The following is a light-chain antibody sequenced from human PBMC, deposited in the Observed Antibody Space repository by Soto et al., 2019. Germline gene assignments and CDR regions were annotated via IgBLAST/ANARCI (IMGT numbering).Light chain of an antibody. Sequence: ESMLTQSPATLSLSPGERATLSCRASQSVRSYLAWYQQKPGRAPRLLIYDASNRAPGIPARFSGSGSGTDFTLTISSLEPDDFAVYYCQQRSSWPRITFGQGTRLDIK. CDR2: DAS. J-gene: IGKJ5*01. V-gene: IGKV3-11*01. CDR1: QSVRSY. CDR3: QQRSSWPRIT.